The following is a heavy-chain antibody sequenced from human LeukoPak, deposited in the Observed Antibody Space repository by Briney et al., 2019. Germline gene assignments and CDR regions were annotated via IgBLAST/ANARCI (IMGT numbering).Heavy chain of an antibody. J-gene: IGHJ4*02. D-gene: IGHD2-15*01. CDR2: ISNNGGYT. V-gene: IGHV3-23*01. CDR3: AKQLGYCSDGSCYFPY. Sequence: GGSLRLSCAASGFTVSTNYMSWVRQAPGKGLEWVSAISNNGGYTYYADSVQGRFTISRDNSKSTLCLQMNSLRAEDTAVYYCAKQLGYCSDGSCYFPYWGQGTLVTVSS. CDR1: GFTVSTNY.